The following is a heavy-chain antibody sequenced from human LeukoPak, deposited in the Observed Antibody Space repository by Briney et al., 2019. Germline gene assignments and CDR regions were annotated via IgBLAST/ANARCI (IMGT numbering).Heavy chain of an antibody. Sequence: PGGSLRLSCAASGFTLSDYYMSWIRQAPGKGREWGSYISSSSSYTNYADSVKGRFTISRDNAKSSLYLQMNSLRAEDTAVYYCARDRARTWYFDLWGRGTLVTVSS. J-gene: IGHJ2*01. V-gene: IGHV3-11*06. CDR3: ARDRARTWYFDL. CDR2: ISSSSSYT. CDR1: GFTLSDYY. D-gene: IGHD1-26*01.